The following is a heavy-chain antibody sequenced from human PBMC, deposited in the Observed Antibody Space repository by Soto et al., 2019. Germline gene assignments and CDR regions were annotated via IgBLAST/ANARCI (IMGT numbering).Heavy chain of an antibody. D-gene: IGHD2-21*02. J-gene: IGHJ5*02. CDR1: GFTFKTYD. CDR2: IGTLRDT. CDR3: ARGRSNDFSSSPPPRFDP. V-gene: IGHV3-13*01. Sequence: GGSLRLSCVASGFTFKTYDMYWVRQVPGQGLEWVSGIGTLRDTYYSAAVAGRFIVSRENGRNSLYLQMNSLRVGDSGIYFCARGRSNDFSSSPPPRFDPWGRGTLVTVSS.